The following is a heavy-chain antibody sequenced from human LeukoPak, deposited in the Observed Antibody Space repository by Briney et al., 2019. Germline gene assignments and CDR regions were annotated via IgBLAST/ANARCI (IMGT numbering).Heavy chain of an antibody. J-gene: IGHJ3*02. D-gene: IGHD3-10*01. CDR1: GYTFTGYY. CDR2: INPNSGGT. Sequence: ASVKVSCKASGYTFTGYYMHWVRQAPGQGLEWMGWINPNSGGTNYAQKFQGRVTMTRDTSISTAYMELSRLRSDDTAVYYSARDLPTIPKLLWFGEARDDAFDIWGQGTMVTVSS. CDR3: ARDLPTIPKLLWFGEARDDAFDI. V-gene: IGHV1-2*02.